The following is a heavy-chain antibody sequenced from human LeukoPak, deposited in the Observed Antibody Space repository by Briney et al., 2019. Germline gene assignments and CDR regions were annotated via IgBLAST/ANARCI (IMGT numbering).Heavy chain of an antibody. Sequence: ASVKASCKASGYTFTGYYMHWVRQAPGQGLEWMGWINPNRGGTNYAQKFQGWVTMTRDTSISTAYMELSRLRSDDTAVYYCARGSLLRYCSSTSCYRDYYGMDVWGQGTTVTVSS. CDR3: ARGSLLRYCSSTSCYRDYYGMDV. J-gene: IGHJ6*02. D-gene: IGHD2-2*01. CDR1: GYTFTGYY. V-gene: IGHV1-2*04. CDR2: INPNRGGT.